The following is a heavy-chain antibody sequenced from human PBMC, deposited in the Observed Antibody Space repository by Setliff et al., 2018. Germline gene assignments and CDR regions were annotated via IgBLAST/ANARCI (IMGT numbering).Heavy chain of an antibody. V-gene: IGHV1-69*10. J-gene: IGHJ2*01. CDR2: IIPILGIA. D-gene: IGHD3-22*01. Sequence: SVKVSCKASGGTFSSYAISWVRQAPGQGLEWMGGIIPILGIANYAQKFQGRVTITADEPTSTAYMELSSLRSEDTAVYYCASLSSGYFNWYFDLWGRGTLVTVSS. CDR3: ASLSSGYFNWYFDL. CDR1: GGTFSSYA.